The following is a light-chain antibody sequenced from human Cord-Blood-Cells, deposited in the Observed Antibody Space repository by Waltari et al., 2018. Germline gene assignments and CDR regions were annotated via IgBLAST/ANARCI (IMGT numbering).Light chain of an antibody. J-gene: IGLJ2*01. Sequence: QSALTQPASVSGSPGQSITISCTGTSSYVGGYNYVPWYQQHPGKAPKLMIYDVSYRPSGISNRFAGSKSGNTASLTISGLQAEDEADYYCSSYTSSSTLVFGGGTKLTVL. CDR3: SSYTSSSTLV. CDR2: DVS. CDR1: SSYVGGYNY. V-gene: IGLV2-14*01.